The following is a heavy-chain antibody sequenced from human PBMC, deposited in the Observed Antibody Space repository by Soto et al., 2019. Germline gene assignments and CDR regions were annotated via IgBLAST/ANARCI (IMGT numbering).Heavy chain of an antibody. V-gene: IGHV2-5*02. D-gene: IGHD6-25*01. Sequence: XGPTLVNRTQSLRLTCTFYGFSLSTSGVGVGWIRQPPGKALEWLALIYWDDDKRYSPSLKSRLTITKDTSKNQVVLTMTNMDPVDTATYYCAPRQDAARRYYFDSWRQGTLVTVSS. CDR2: IYWDDDK. J-gene: IGHJ4*02. CDR3: APRQDAARRYYFDS. CDR1: GFSLSTSGVG.